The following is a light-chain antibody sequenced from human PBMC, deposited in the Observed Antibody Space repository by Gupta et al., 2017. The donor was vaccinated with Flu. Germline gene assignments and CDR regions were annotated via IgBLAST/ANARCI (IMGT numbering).Light chain of an antibody. CDR1: ESVSSY. CDR3: QQCWEWPCT. Sequence: PATVTSSTGERCSHTVLYSESVSSYLAWYQQKPGQTPRVLMYDASNRANGVPDRFSGSGSGTEFTLTISSLEPEDFAVYYCQQCWEWPCTFGQGTNLEIK. CDR2: DAS. V-gene: IGKV3-11*01. J-gene: IGKJ2*02.